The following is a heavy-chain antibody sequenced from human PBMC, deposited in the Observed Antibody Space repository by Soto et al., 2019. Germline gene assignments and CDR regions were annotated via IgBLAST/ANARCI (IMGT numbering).Heavy chain of an antibody. CDR2: INPSGGST. CDR1: GYTFIRYG. Sequence: ASVKVSCKASGYTFIRYGITWVRQAPGQGFEWMGVINPSGGSTSYAQNFQGRVTMTRDTSTSTVYMELSSLRSEDTAVYYCVRESTPTRWFDPWGQGTLVTVS. D-gene: IGHD2-2*01. CDR3: VRESTPTRWFDP. J-gene: IGHJ5*02. V-gene: IGHV1-46*03.